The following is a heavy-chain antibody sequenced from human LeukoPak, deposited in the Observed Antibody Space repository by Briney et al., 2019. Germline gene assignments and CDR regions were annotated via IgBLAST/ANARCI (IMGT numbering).Heavy chain of an antibody. D-gene: IGHD1-1*01. Sequence: ASVKVSSNASGYTFINNDLNWVLQAPGQRLELMGWMNANSGDTGYAQKFQGRVTITRNTSISTAYMELSSLRSEDTAVYYCARSLESWGQGTLVTVSS. J-gene: IGHJ4*02. CDR1: GYTFINND. CDR2: MNANSGDT. CDR3: ARSLES. V-gene: IGHV1-8*01.